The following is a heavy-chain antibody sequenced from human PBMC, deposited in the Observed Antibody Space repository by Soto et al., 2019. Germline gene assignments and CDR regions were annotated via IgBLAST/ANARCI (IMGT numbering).Heavy chain of an antibody. V-gene: IGHV4-39*01. CDR3: ARLRLGDYYDSSGYQDY. Sequence: SETLSLTCTVSGTSISSTNYYWGWIRQPPGKGLEWITSIYYTGMTYYNPSLKSRVTISVDTSKKQFSMKLSSVTAADRAVYYCARLRLGDYYDSSGYQDYWGQGTLVTVS. CDR1: GTSISSTNYY. D-gene: IGHD3-22*01. CDR2: IYYTGMT. J-gene: IGHJ4*02.